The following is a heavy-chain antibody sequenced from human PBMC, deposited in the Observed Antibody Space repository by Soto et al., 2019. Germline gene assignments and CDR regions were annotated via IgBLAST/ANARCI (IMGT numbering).Heavy chain of an antibody. D-gene: IGHD2-21*02. CDR2: ISSSSSYI. V-gene: IGHV3-21*01. CDR3: ARDQGAGGGNSLDY. J-gene: IGHJ4*02. Sequence: EVQLVESGGGLVKPGGSLRLSCAASGFTFSSYSMNWVRQAPGKRLEWVSSISSSSSYIYYADSVKGRFTISRDNAKNSLYLQMNSLRAEDTAVYYCARDQGAGGGNSLDYWGQGTLVTVSS. CDR1: GFTFSSYS.